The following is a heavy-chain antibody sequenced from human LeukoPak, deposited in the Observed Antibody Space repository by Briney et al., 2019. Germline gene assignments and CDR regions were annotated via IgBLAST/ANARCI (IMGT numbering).Heavy chain of an antibody. J-gene: IGHJ6*02. CDR1: GFTFSSYG. D-gene: IGHD1-20*01. CDR3: AKDLRYNWNYNYYYGMDV. Sequence: PGGSLRLSCAASGFTFSSYGMHWVRQAPGKGLEWVAVISYDGSNKYYADSVKGRFTISRDNSKNTLYLQMNSLRAEDTAVYYCAKDLRYNWNYNYYYGMDVWGQGTTVTVSS. V-gene: IGHV3-30*18. CDR2: ISYDGSNK.